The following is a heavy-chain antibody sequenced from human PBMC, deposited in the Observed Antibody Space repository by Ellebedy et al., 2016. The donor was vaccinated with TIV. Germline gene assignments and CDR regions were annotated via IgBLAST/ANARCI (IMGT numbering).Heavy chain of an antibody. V-gene: IGHV4-59*01. CDR1: GGSMSSYF. CDR3: ARTHYYDSSGFYHDAFDI. CDR2: IHYSGST. Sequence: PSETLSLTCTVPGGSMSSYFWSWIRQPPGKGLEWIGYIHYSGSTKNNPSLKSRVTLSIDTSKNQFSLKLTTVTAADTAVYYCARTHYYDSSGFYHDAFDIWGQGTLVTVS. D-gene: IGHD3-22*01. J-gene: IGHJ3*02.